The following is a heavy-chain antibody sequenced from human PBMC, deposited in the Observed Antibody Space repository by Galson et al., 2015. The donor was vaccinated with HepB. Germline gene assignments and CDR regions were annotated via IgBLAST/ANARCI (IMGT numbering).Heavy chain of an antibody. V-gene: IGHV3-49*01. J-gene: IGHJ4*02. CDR1: GFTFGDYA. D-gene: IGHD3-9*01. Sequence: SLRLSCAASGFTFGDYAMSWFRQAPGKGLEWVGFIRSKAYGGTTEYAASAKGRFTISRDGSKSIAYLQMNSLKTEDTAVYYCTRGYDILTGYYLGIDYWGQGTLVTVSS. CDR2: IRSKAYGGTT. CDR3: TRGYDILTGYYLGIDY.